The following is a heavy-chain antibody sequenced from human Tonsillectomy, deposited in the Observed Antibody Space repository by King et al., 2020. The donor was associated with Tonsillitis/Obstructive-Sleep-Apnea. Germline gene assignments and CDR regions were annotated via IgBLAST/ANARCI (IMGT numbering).Heavy chain of an antibody. CDR3: ARDHPNHLLKAYYYYGMHV. CDR2: IYTSGST. J-gene: IGHJ6*02. CDR1: GGSISSYY. D-gene: IGHD1-26*01. Sequence: QLQESGPGLVKPSETLSLTCTVSGGSISSYYWSWIRQPAGKGLEWIGRIYTSGSTNYNPSLKSRVTMSVDTSKNQFSLKLSSVNAADTDVYYCARDHPNHLLKAYYYYGMHVWGQGTTVTVSS. V-gene: IGHV4-4*07.